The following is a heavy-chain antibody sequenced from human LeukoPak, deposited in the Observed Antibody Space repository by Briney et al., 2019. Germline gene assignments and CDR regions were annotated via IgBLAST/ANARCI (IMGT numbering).Heavy chain of an antibody. D-gene: IGHD3-3*01. CDR3: ARGRKSLRFLEWLLVSYFDY. CDR1: GYTFTSYD. V-gene: IGHV1-8*01. Sequence: ASVKVSCTASGYTFTSYDINWVRQATGQGLEWMGWMNPNSGNTGYAQKFQGRVTMTRNTSISTAYMELSSLRSEDTAVYYCARGRKSLRFLEWLLVSYFDYWGQGTLVTVSS. J-gene: IGHJ4*02. CDR2: MNPNSGNT.